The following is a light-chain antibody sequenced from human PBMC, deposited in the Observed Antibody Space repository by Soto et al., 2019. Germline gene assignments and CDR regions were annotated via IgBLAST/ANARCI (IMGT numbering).Light chain of an antibody. J-gene: IGKJ1*01. CDR3: QQTYSSPRT. Sequence: DIQMTQSPSSLSASVAXRVTITCRASQSIRRSLNWYQQKPGKAPNLLIYAASSLQTGVPSRFTGSGSGTDFTLTISNLQPEDFAVYYCQQTYSSPRTFGQGTKADIK. CDR1: QSIRRS. V-gene: IGKV1-39*01. CDR2: AAS.